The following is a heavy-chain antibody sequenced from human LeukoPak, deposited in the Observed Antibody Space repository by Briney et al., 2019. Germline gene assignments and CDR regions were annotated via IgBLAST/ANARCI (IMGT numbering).Heavy chain of an antibody. CDR1: GGSFSGYY. V-gene: IGHV4-34*01. CDR3: ARSLTDDFWSGHNWFDP. Sequence: SETLSPTCAVYGGSFSGYYWSWIRQPPGKGLEWIGEINHSGSTNYNPSLKSRVTISVDTSKNQFSLKLSSVTAADTAVYYCARSLTDDFWSGHNWFDPWGQGTLVTVSS. J-gene: IGHJ5*02. D-gene: IGHD3-3*01. CDR2: INHSGST.